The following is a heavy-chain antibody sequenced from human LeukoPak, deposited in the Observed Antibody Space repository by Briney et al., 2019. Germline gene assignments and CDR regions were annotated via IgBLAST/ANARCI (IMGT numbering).Heavy chain of an antibody. CDR3: AKSKRITMIVVVQSAFDI. V-gene: IGHV3-23*01. D-gene: IGHD3-22*01. J-gene: IGHJ3*02. CDR1: GFTFSSYA. Sequence: GGSLGLSCAASGFTFSSYAMSWVRQAPGKGLEWVSAISGSGGSTYYADSVKGRFTISRDNSKNTLYLQMNSLRAEDTAVYYCAKSKRITMIVVVQSAFDIWGQGTMVTVSS. CDR2: ISGSGGST.